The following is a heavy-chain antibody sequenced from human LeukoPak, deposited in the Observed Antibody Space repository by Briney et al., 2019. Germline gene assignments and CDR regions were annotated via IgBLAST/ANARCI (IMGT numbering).Heavy chain of an antibody. D-gene: IGHD3-9*01. CDR1: GGSISSGDYY. V-gene: IGHV4-30-4*08. J-gene: IGHJ4*02. CDR2: IYYSGST. Sequence: SETLSLTCTVSGGSISSGDYYWSWIRQPPGKGLEWIGYIYYSGSTYYNPSLKSRVTISVDTSKNQFSLKLSSVTAADTAVYYCASSKIPYYDILGWGQGTLVTVSS. CDR3: ASSKIPYYDILG.